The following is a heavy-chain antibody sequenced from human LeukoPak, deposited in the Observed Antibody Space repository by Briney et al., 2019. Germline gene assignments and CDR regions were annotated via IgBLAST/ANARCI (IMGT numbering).Heavy chain of an antibody. CDR2: ISYDAKNK. J-gene: IGHJ4*02. D-gene: IGHD4-17*01. CDR3: ARDQNGDNVGY. V-gene: IGHV3-30*07. Sequence: GGSLRLSCAASGFSFTSYEMHWVRQAPGKGLEWVAVISYDAKNKNYADSVKGRFTISRDNFMNMLYLQMNSLRAEDTAVYYCARDQNGDNVGYWGQGTLVTVSS. CDR1: GFSFTSYE.